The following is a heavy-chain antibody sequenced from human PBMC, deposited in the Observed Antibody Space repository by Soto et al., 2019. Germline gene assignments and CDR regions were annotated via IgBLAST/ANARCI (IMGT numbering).Heavy chain of an antibody. Sequence: QVQLVESGGGVVQPGRSLRLSCAASGFTFSSYAMHWVRQAPGKGLEWVAVISYDGSNKYYADSVKGRFTISRDNSKNTLYLQMTSLRAEDTAVYYCARDLSYDSSGYYYEVGYFDYWGQGTLVTVSS. J-gene: IGHJ4*02. CDR3: ARDLSYDSSGYYYEVGYFDY. CDR1: GFTFSSYA. CDR2: ISYDGSNK. V-gene: IGHV3-30-3*01. D-gene: IGHD3-22*01.